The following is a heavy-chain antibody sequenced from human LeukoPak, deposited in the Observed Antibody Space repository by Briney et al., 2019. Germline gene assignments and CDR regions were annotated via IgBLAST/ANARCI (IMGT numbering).Heavy chain of an antibody. CDR2: ISGSGGST. CDR3: AKRWAWDYYDSSGYGSYFDY. D-gene: IGHD3-22*01. V-gene: IGHV3-23*01. J-gene: IGHJ4*02. CDR1: GFTFSSYA. Sequence: GGSLRLSCAASGFTFSSYAMSWVRQAPGKGLEWVSAISGSGGSTYYADSVKGRFTISRDNSKNTLYLQMNSLRAEDTAVYYCAKRWAWDYYDSSGYGSYFDYWGQGPLVTVSS.